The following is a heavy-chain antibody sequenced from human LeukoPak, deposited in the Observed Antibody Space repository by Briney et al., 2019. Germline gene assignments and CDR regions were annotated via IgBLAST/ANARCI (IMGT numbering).Heavy chain of an antibody. J-gene: IGHJ3*02. D-gene: IGHD6-6*01. V-gene: IGHV3-11*01. CDR1: GFTFSDYY. CDR3: AKAAYSSSPLGDAFDI. Sequence: TGGSLRLSCAASGFTFSDYYMSWIRQAPGKGLEWVSYISSSGSTIYYADSVKGRFTISRDNAKNSLYLQMNSLRAEDMALYYCAKAAYSSSPLGDAFDIWGQGTMVTVSS. CDR2: ISSSGSTI.